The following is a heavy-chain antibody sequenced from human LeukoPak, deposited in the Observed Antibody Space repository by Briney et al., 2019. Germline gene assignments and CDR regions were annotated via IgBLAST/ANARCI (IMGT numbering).Heavy chain of an antibody. Sequence: GGSLRLSCAASGFTFSSYAMSWVRQAPGKGLEWVSAISGSGGSTYYADSVKGRFTISRDNSKNTLYLQMHSMRAEDTAVYYCAKDRSPSPSPSYFDYWGQGTLVTVSS. CDR3: AKDRSPSPSPSYFDY. CDR1: GFTFSSYA. J-gene: IGHJ4*02. V-gene: IGHV3-23*01. CDR2: ISGSGGST.